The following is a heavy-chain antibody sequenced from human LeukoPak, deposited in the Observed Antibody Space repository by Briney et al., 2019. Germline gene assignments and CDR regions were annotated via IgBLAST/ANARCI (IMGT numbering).Heavy chain of an antibody. Sequence: SGPALVKPTQTLTLTCTFSGFSLSTSGMCVSWIRQPPGKALEWLARIEWDDDKYYSTSLKTRLTISKDTSKNQVVLTMTNMDPVDTATYYCARIKTVTNYYYYYMDVWGKGTTVTVSS. CDR3: ARIKTVTNYYYYYMDV. D-gene: IGHD4-17*01. V-gene: IGHV2-70*11. CDR1: GFSLSTSGMC. CDR2: IEWDDDK. J-gene: IGHJ6*03.